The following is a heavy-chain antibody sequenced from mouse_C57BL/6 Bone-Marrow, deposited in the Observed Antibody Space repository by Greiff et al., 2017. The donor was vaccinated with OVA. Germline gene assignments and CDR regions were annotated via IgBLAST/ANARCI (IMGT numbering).Heavy chain of an antibody. V-gene: IGHV14-4*01. J-gene: IGHJ1*03. CDR3: TTFYDGYPHWYFDV. CDR2: IDPENGDT. D-gene: IGHD2-3*01. Sequence: VQLQQSGAELVRPGASVKLSCTASGFNIKDDYMHWVKQRPEQGLEWIGWIDPENGDTEYASKFQGKATITGDTSSNTAYLQLSSLTSEDTAVYYCTTFYDGYPHWYFDVWGTGTTVTVSS. CDR1: GFNIKDDY.